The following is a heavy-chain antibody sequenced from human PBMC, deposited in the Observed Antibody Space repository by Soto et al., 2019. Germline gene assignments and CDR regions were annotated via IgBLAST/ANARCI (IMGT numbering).Heavy chain of an antibody. CDR1: GYTFTSYA. V-gene: IGHV1-3*01. CDR3: ARDPGCSGGSCYYY. D-gene: IGHD2-15*01. J-gene: IGHJ4*02. CDR2: INAGNGNT. Sequence: ASVKVSCKASGYTFTSYAMHWVRQAPGQRLEWMGWINAGNGNTKYSQKFQGRVTITRDTSASTAYMELSSLRSEDTAVYYCARDPGCSGGSCYYYWGQGTLVTVSS.